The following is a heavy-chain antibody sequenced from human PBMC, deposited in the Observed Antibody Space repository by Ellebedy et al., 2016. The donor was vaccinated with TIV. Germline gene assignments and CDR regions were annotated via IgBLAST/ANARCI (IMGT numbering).Heavy chain of an antibody. J-gene: IGHJ4*02. CDR3: ARNRDSSGWYADS. Sequence: GESLKISCAASGFTVSSNYMSWVRQAPGKGLEWVSVIYSGGSTYYADSVKGRFTISRDNTKNTVYLQMNSMRAEDTAVYYCARNRDSSGWYADSWGQGNLVTVSS. CDR2: IYSGGST. D-gene: IGHD6-19*01. CDR1: GFTVSSNY. V-gene: IGHV3-66*01.